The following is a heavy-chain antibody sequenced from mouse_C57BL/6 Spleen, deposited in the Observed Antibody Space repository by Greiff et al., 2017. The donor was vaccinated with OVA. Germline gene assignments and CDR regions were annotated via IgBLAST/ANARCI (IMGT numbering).Heavy chain of an antibody. CDR1: GYTFTSYW. CDR2: IDPSDSET. CDR3: ARGYYYDYDN. D-gene: IGHD2-4*01. J-gene: IGHJ2*01. Sequence: QVHVKQPGAELVRPGSSVKLSCKASGYTFTSYWMHWVKQRPIQGLEWIGNIDPSDSETHYNQKFKDKATLTVDKSSSTAYMQLSSLTSEDSAVYYCARGYYYDYDNWGQGTTLTVSS. V-gene: IGHV1-52*01.